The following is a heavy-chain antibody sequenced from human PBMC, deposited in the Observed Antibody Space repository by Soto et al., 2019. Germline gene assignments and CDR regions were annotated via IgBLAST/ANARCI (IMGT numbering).Heavy chain of an antibody. Sequence: SETLSLTCAVSGGSISSGGYSWSWIRQPPGKGLEWIGYIYHSESTYYNPSLKSRVTISVDRSKNQFSLKLSSVTAADTAVYYCARTPDIWGQGTMVTVSS. V-gene: IGHV4-30-2*01. CDR1: GGSISSGGYS. CDR2: IYHSEST. J-gene: IGHJ3*02. CDR3: ARTPDI.